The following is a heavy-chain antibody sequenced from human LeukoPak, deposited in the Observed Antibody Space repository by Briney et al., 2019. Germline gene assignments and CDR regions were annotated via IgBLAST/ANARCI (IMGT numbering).Heavy chain of an antibody. CDR3: ARVRSLWFGEPYFDY. CDR1: GGSISSGSYY. CDR2: IYTSGST. D-gene: IGHD3-10*01. J-gene: IGHJ4*02. V-gene: IGHV4-61*02. Sequence: SETLSLTCTVSGGSISSGSYYWSWIRQPAGKGLEWIGRIYTSGSTNYNPSLKSRVTMSVDTSKNQFSLKLSSVTAADTAVYYCARVRSLWFGEPYFDYWGQGTLVTVSS.